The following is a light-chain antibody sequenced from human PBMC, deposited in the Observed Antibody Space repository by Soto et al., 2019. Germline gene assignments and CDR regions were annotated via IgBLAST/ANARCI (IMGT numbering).Light chain of an antibody. CDR2: AAS. V-gene: IGKV3-15*01. J-gene: IGKJ2*01. Sequence: EIVMTQSPATLSVSPGERATLSCRASQSVRSDLAWYQQKPGQAPRLLMYAASTRATGVPARFSGSGSGTEFTLTISSLQSEDFAVYYCQLYNNWPPMYTFGQGTTLEIK. CDR3: QLYNNWPPMYT. CDR1: QSVRSD.